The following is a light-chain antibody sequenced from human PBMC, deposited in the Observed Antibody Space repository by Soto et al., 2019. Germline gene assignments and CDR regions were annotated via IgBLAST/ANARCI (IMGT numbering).Light chain of an antibody. J-gene: IGKJ1*01. Sequence: DIRMTQSPSTLSASVGGRVTITCRASHSVSPWLAWYQQKPGKAPKLLIYRTSSLQNGVPARFSGRGSGTDFFLTISNLPPDDFATYYCQQYSSSSTFGQGTRVELK. CDR1: HSVSPW. V-gene: IGKV1-5*03. CDR3: QQYSSSST. CDR2: RTS.